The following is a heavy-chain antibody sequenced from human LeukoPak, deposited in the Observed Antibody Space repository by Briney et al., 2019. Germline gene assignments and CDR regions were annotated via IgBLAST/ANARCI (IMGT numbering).Heavy chain of an antibody. CDR3: AKDPPYSRLTFDY. Sequence: GGSLRLSCAASGFTFSSYGMHWVRQAPGKGLEWVAFIRYDGSNKYYADSVKGRFTISRDNSKNTLYLQMNSLRAEDTAVYYCAKDPPYSRLTFDYWGQGTLVTVSS. D-gene: IGHD6-13*01. V-gene: IGHV3-30*02. J-gene: IGHJ4*02. CDR2: IRYDGSNK. CDR1: GFTFSSYG.